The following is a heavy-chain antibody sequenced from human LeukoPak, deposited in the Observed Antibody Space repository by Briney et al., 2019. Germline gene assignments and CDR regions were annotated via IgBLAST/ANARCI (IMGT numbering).Heavy chain of an antibody. D-gene: IGHD1-26*01. CDR1: GFTFTSYS. V-gene: IGHV3-23*01. J-gene: IGHJ4*02. CDR3: AKGGKWDVTPFDY. Sequence: GGSLRLSCAASGFTFTSYSMNWIRQAPGKGLEWVSTISGGGGSTYYADSVKGRFTISRDNSKNTLYLQVNSLRAEDTAVYYCAKGGKWDVTPFDYWGQGTLVTVSS. CDR2: ISGGGGST.